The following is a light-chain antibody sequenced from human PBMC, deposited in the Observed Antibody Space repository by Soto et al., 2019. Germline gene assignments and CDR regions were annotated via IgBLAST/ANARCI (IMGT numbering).Light chain of an antibody. CDR3: QHYDVWPLT. CDR2: AAS. CDR1: QSISSY. J-gene: IGKJ1*01. Sequence: DIQMTQSPSSLSASVGDRVTITCRASQSISSYLNWYQQKPGKAPKLLIYAASSWPSGVPSRFSGSGSGTEFTLTISSLQSEDFGVYYCQHYDVWPLTFGQGTKV. V-gene: IGKV1-39*01.